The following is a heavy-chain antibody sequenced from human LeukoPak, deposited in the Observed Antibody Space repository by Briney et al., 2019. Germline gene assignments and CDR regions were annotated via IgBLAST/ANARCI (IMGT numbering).Heavy chain of an antibody. J-gene: IGHJ3*02. CDR2: INPNSGGT. Sequence: ASVKVSYKASGYTFTGYYMHWVRQAPGQGLEWMGWINPNSGGTNYAQKFQGRVTMTRDTSISTAYMELSRLRSDDTAVYYCARDRGSYLLDAFDIWGQGTMVTVSS. D-gene: IGHD1-26*01. V-gene: IGHV1-2*02. CDR1: GYTFTGYY. CDR3: ARDRGSYLLDAFDI.